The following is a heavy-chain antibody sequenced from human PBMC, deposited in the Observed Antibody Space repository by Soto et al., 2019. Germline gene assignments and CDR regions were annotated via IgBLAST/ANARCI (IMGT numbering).Heavy chain of an antibody. D-gene: IGHD5-12*01. CDR3: AKDQSYDSGTFDY. V-gene: IGHV3-30*18. J-gene: IGHJ4*02. CDR2: ISYDGSNK. Sequence: GGSLRLSCAASGFTFSSYGMHWVRQAPGKGLEWVAVISYDGSNKYYADSVKGRFTISRDNSKNTLYLQMNSLRAEDTAVYYCAKDQSYDSGTFDYWGQGTLVTVSS. CDR1: GFTFSSYG.